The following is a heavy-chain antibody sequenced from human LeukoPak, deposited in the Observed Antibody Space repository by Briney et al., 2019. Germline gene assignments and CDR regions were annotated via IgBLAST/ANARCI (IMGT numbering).Heavy chain of an antibody. J-gene: IGHJ4*02. Sequence: GGSLRLSCAASGFTFSSYAMHWVRQAPGKGLEWVAVISYDGSNKYYADSAKGRFTISRDNSENTLNLHMNSLRADDTAVYYCAKAETTAWTAVDYWGQGTLVTVSS. CDR3: AKAETTAWTAVDY. D-gene: IGHD4-11*01. CDR2: ISYDGSNK. CDR1: GFTFSSYA. V-gene: IGHV3-30*04.